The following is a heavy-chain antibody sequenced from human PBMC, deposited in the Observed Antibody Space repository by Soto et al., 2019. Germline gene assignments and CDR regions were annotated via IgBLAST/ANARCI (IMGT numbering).Heavy chain of an antibody. Sequence: ASVKVSCKASGYTFTTYSIHWVRQAPGQRLEWMGWINTANGNTKYSQKFQGRVTFTRDTSASTAYMELSSLRSEDTAVYYCERGQWLDASDFWGQGTLVTVSS. CDR1: GYTFTTYS. CDR3: ERGQWLDASDF. J-gene: IGHJ4*02. V-gene: IGHV1-3*04. CDR2: INTANGNT. D-gene: IGHD6-19*01.